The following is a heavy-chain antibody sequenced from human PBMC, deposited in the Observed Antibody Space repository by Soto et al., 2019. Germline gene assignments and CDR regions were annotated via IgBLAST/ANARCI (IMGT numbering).Heavy chain of an antibody. J-gene: IGHJ4*01. CDR1: GDSVSSNSAG. CDR2: TYYRSKWYY. CDR3: ARGEQYSGRIFDY. Sequence: QVQLQQSGPGLVKPSQTLSLTCAITGDSVSSNSAGWSWVRQSPSRGLEWLGRTYYRSKWYYEYAVSVRGRIIINPDTSKNQYSLQLNSVTPEDTAVYFCARGEQYSGRIFDYWGQGTLVTVSS. V-gene: IGHV6-1*01. D-gene: IGHD1-26*01.